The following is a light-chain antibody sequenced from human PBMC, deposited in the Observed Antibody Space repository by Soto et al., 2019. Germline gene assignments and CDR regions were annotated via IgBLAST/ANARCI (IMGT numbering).Light chain of an antibody. CDR3: RQALQIPPT. V-gene: IGKV2-28*01. J-gene: IGKJ1*01. CDR1: QILLHSTGYNF. Sequence: DIVMTQSPLSLPVTPGEPSSISCRSSQILLHSTGYNFLDWYLQKPGQSPQLLIYLGSNRASGVPDRLSGSGSGTDFTLTLSRVEAEDVGVYYCRQALQIPPTFGLGTRVEIK. CDR2: LGS.